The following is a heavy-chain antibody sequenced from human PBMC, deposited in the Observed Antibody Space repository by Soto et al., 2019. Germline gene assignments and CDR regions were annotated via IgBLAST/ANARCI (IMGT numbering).Heavy chain of an antibody. J-gene: IGHJ5*02. Sequence: GGTLRLSCAASGFIFENFGMSWVRQAPGKGLEWISSISGSGFKKYYADSVKGRFTISRDNSKSTVYLELNNLSAEDTAVYHCAKNQGVELVPLATVDWFDPWGQGSVVTVSS. CDR1: GFIFENFG. CDR2: ISGSGFKK. V-gene: IGHV3-23*01. CDR3: AKNQGVELVPLATVDWFDP. D-gene: IGHD1-26*01.